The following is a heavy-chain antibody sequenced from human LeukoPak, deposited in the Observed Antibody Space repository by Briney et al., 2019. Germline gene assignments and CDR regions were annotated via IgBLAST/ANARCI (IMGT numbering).Heavy chain of an antibody. D-gene: IGHD3-10*01. V-gene: IGHV4-34*01. J-gene: IGHJ4*02. CDR2: INHSGST. CDR3: ARGQPRRYYYGSGSYSPFDY. CDR1: GGSFSGYY. Sequence: PSETLSLTCAVYGGSFSGYYWSWIRQPPGKGLEWIGEINHSGSTNYNPSLKSRVTISVDTSKNQFSLKLSSVTAADTAVYYCARGQPRRYYYGSGSYSPFDYWAREPWSPSPQ.